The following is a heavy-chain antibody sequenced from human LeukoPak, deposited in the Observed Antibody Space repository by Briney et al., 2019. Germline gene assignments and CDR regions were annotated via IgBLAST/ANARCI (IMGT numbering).Heavy chain of an antibody. Sequence: SVKVSCKASGGTFSSYAISWVRQAPGQGLEWMGGIIPIFGTANYAQKFQGRVTITTDESTSTAYVELSSLRSEDTAVYYCARAGYSYGSGYAFDIWGQGTMVTVSS. J-gene: IGHJ3*02. CDR1: GGTFSSYA. CDR3: ARAGYSYGSGYAFDI. CDR2: IIPIFGTA. V-gene: IGHV1-69*05. D-gene: IGHD5-18*01.